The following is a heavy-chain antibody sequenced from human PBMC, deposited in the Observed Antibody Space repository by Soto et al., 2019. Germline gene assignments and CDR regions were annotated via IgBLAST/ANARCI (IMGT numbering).Heavy chain of an antibody. CDR3: ARLYYDILTGPPNWFDP. V-gene: IGHV4-39*01. CDR1: GGSISSSSYY. CDR2: IYYSGST. Sequence: QLLESGPGLVKPSETLSLTCTVSGGSISSSSYYWGWIRQPPGKGLEWIGSIYYSGSTYYNPSLKSRVTISVDTSKNQFSLKLSSVTAADTAVYYCARLYYDILTGPPNWFDPWGQGTLVTVSS. D-gene: IGHD3-9*01. J-gene: IGHJ5*02.